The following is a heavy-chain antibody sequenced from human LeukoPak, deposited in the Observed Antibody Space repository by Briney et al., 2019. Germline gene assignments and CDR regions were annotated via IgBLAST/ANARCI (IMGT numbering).Heavy chain of an antibody. Sequence: SETLSLTCTVSGVSISSYYWSWIRQPAGKGLEWIGRIYTSGSTHYNPSLKSRVTMSVDTSKNHFSLKLSSVTAADTAVYYCARDYYGIYYFDYWGQGTLVTVSS. CDR2: IYTSGST. J-gene: IGHJ4*02. V-gene: IGHV4-4*07. D-gene: IGHD3-10*01. CDR3: ARDYYGIYYFDY. CDR1: GVSISSYY.